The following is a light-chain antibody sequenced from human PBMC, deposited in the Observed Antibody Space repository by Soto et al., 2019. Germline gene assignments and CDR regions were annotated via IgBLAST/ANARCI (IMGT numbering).Light chain of an antibody. CDR3: QQGDSLPPT. V-gene: IGKV1-12*01. CDR1: QGINGW. J-gene: IGKJ3*01. CDR2: VAS. Sequence: DIQMTQSPSSVSASVGDTVIITCRASQGINGWLAWYQQKVGKAPNLLINVASSLQTGVPSRFSGSGSGTDYTLTITNLQPEDFATYYCQQGDSLPPTFGPGTKVDF.